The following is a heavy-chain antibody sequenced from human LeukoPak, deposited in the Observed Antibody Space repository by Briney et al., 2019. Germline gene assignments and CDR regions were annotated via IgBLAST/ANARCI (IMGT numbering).Heavy chain of an antibody. J-gene: IGHJ5*02. CDR2: MNPNSGNT. CDR3: ARVPLAGFWSDYYRNWFDP. CDR1: GYTFTSYD. D-gene: IGHD3-3*01. V-gene: IGHV1-8*01. Sequence: ASVKVSCKASGYTFTSYDVNWVRQATGQGLEWMGWMNPNSGNTGYAQKFQGRVTMTRNTSISTAYMELSSLRSEDTAVYYCARVPLAGFWSDYYRNWFDPWGQGTLVTVSS.